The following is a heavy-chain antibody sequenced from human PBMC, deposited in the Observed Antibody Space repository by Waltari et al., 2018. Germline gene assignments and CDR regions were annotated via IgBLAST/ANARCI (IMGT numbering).Heavy chain of an antibody. CDR2: ISYDGSNK. CDR3: VRGYGDYSYGY. J-gene: IGHJ4*02. D-gene: IGHD4-17*01. Sequence: VQLVESGGGLVQPGGSLRLSCAASGFTFSSYSMNWVRQAPGKGLEWVAVISYDGSNKYYADSVKGRFTISRDDAKNSLYLQMHSLRVKDTAVYYCVRGYGDYSYGYWGQGTLVTVSS. CDR1: GFTFSSYS. V-gene: IGHV3-30*03.